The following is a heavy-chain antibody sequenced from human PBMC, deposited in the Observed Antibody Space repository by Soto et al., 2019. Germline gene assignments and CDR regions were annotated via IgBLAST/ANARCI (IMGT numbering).Heavy chain of an antibody. CDR3: ATVPVFCSGSACLLDS. Sequence: ASVKVSCKVSGYTLTELSMHWVRQAPGKGLEWMGGFDPEDGETIYAQKFQGRVTMTEDTSTDTAYMELSSLRSEDTAVYYCATVPVFCSGSACLLDSSAQGSLVIGSS. CDR1: GYTLTELS. J-gene: IGHJ5*01. V-gene: IGHV1-24*01. CDR2: FDPEDGET. D-gene: IGHD3-10*02.